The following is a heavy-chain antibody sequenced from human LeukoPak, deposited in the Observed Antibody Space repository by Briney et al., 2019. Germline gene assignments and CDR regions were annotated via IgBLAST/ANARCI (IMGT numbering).Heavy chain of an antibody. V-gene: IGHV3-30*02. CDR1: GFTFSSYG. D-gene: IGHD3-10*01. Sequence: GGSLRLSCAASGFTFSSYGMHWVRQAPGKGLEWVAFIRYDGSNKYYADSVKGRFTISRDNSKNTLYLQMNSLRAEDTAVYYCAAQYLPRRGVGDVFDIWGQGTLVTVSS. J-gene: IGHJ3*02. CDR2: IRYDGSNK. CDR3: AAQYLPRRGVGDVFDI.